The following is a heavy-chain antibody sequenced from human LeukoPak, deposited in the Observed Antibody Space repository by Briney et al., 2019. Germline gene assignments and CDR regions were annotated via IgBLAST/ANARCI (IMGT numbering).Heavy chain of an antibody. Sequence: PSETLSLTCTVSGYSITSGYNWAWIRQPPGKVLEWIGSIYHSGSAYYNPSLKSRVTISVDTSKNQFSLKLSSVTAADTAVYYCVRYCSSTTCYTRAVDYWGQGTLVTVSS. CDR2: IYHSGSA. CDR3: VRYCSSTTCYTRAVDY. D-gene: IGHD2-2*02. V-gene: IGHV4-38-2*02. CDR1: GYSITSGYN. J-gene: IGHJ4*02.